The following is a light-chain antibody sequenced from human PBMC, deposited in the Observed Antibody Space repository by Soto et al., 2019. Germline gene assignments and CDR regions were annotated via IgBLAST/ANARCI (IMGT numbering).Light chain of an antibody. CDR3: SSYAGTNIYVV. V-gene: IGLV2-8*01. Sequence: QAVVTQPPSASGSPGQSVTISCTGTSSDVGGYNYVSWYQHHPGKAPKLIIYEVSKRPSGVPDRFSGSKSGNTASLTVSGLQAEDEAEYYCSSYAGTNIYVVFGGGTKVTVL. CDR1: SSDVGGYNY. CDR2: EVS. J-gene: IGLJ2*01.